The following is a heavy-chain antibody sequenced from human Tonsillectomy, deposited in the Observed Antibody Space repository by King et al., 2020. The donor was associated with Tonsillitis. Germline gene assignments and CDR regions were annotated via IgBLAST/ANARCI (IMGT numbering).Heavy chain of an antibody. CDR3: ARDETVDTAMGIDY. CDR2: ISYEGSNK. Sequence: VQLVESGGGVGQPGRSLRPSCAASGFPFSSYAMHWVRPAPGTGLEWVAVISYEGSNKYYADSVKGRFTISRDNSKNTLYLQMNSLRAEDTAVYYCARDETVDTAMGIDYWGQGTLVTVSS. CDR1: GFPFSSYA. D-gene: IGHD5-18*01. J-gene: IGHJ4*02. V-gene: IGHV3-30-3*01.